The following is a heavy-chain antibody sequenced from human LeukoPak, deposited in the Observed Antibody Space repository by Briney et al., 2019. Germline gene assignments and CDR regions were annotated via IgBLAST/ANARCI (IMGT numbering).Heavy chain of an antibody. Sequence: GGSLRLSCAASGVTVSSNYMSWVRQAPGKGLEWVSVIYSGGSTYYADSVKGRFTISRDNSKNTLYLQMNSLRAEDTAVYYCARNYGEGAFDIWGQGTMVTVSS. CDR3: ARNYGEGAFDI. J-gene: IGHJ3*02. D-gene: IGHD4-17*01. V-gene: IGHV3-53*01. CDR1: GVTVSSNY. CDR2: IYSGGST.